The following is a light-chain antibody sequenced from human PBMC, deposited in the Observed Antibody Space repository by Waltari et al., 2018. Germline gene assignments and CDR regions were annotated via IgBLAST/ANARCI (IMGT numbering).Light chain of an antibody. CDR3: QQYGRSWNT. V-gene: IGKV3-20*01. J-gene: IGKJ2*01. CDR1: QSVSGNN. CDR2: GAS. Sequence: EIVLTQSPGTLSLSPGERATLSCRASQSVSGNNLAWYQQKPAQAPRLLIHGASSRATGIPDRFSGSGSGTDFTLTISRLEPEDFAVYYCQQYGRSWNTFGRGTKLEIK.